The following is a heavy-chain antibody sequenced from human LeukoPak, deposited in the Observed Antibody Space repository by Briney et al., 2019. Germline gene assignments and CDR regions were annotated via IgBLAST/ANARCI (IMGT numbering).Heavy chain of an antibody. CDR1: GFTFSSYG. V-gene: IGHV3-30*03. CDR3: VYGDLDY. Sequence: GGSLRLSCAASGFTFSSYGMHWVRQAPGKGLEWVAVKSYDGSNKYYADSVKGRFTISRDNSKNTLYLQMNSLRAEDTAVYYCVYGDLDYWGQGTLVTVSS. D-gene: IGHD4-17*01. J-gene: IGHJ4*02. CDR2: KSYDGSNK.